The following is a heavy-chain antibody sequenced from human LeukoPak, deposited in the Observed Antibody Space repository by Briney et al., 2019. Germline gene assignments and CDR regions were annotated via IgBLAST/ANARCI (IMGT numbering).Heavy chain of an antibody. CDR3: AARPIAALWFDP. CDR1: GYTFTSYG. V-gene: IGHV1-18*01. D-gene: IGHD6-13*01. Sequence: ASVKVSCKASGYTFTSYGISWVRQAPGQGLEWMGWISAYNGNTNYAQKLQGRVTMTTDTSTSTAYMELRSLRSDDTAVYYCAARPIAALWFDPWGQGTLVTVSS. CDR2: ISAYNGNT. J-gene: IGHJ5*02.